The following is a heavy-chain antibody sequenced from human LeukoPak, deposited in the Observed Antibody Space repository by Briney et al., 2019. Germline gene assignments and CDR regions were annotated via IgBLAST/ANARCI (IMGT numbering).Heavy chain of an antibody. CDR2: IWYDGSNK. J-gene: IGHJ4*02. CDR1: GFTFSSYG. Sequence: GRSLRLSCAASGFTFSSYGMHWVRQAPGKGLEWVAVIWYDGSNKYYAGSVKGRFTISRDNSKNTLYLQMNSLRAEDTAVYYCARGSYDSSGYLTPFAFYFDYWGQGTLVTVSS. D-gene: IGHD3-22*01. CDR3: ARGSYDSSGYLTPFAFYFDY. V-gene: IGHV3-33*01.